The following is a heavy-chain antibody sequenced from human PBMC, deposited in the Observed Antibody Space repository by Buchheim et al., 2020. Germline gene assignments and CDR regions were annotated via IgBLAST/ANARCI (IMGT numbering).Heavy chain of an antibody. J-gene: IGHJ4*02. CDR3: ARDGRYCSSTSCSSAPYYFDY. CDR1: GFTFSSYG. V-gene: IGHV3-33*01. Sequence: VQLVESGGGLVQPGRSLRLSCAASGFTFSSYGMHWVRQAPGKGLEWVAVIWYDGSNKYYADSVKGRFTISRDNSKNTLYLQMNSLRAEDTAVYYCARDGRYCSSTSCSSAPYYFDYWGQGTL. CDR2: IWYDGSNK. D-gene: IGHD2-2*01.